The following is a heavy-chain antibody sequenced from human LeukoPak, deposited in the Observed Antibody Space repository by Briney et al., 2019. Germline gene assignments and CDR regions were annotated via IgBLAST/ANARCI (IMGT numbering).Heavy chain of an antibody. CDR1: GGSFSGYY. CDR3: ARRSTVVGMGWFDP. D-gene: IGHD2-21*01. CDR2: INHSGST. J-gene: IGHJ5*02. Sequence: PSETLSLTCAVYGGSFSGYYWSWIRQPPGKGLEWIGEINHSGSTNYNPSLKSRVTISVDTSKNQFSLKLSSVTAADTAVYYCARRSTVVGMGWFDPWGQGTLVTVSS. V-gene: IGHV4-34*01.